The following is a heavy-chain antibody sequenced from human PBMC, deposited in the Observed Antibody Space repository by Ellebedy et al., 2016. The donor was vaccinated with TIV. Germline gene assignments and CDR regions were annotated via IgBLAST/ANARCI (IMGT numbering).Heavy chain of an antibody. D-gene: IGHD6-19*01. CDR2: INGGGGGT. CDR3: ATDPLSSGRLYNWFDP. CDR1: GFTFSSSA. V-gene: IGHV3-23*01. Sequence: GESLKISCAASGFTFSSSAMSWVRQAPGKGLEWVSSINGGGGGTYYADFVKGRFTISSDNSKNTLSLQMNSLRAEDTAVYYCATDPLSSGRLYNWFDPWGQGTLVTVSS. J-gene: IGHJ5*02.